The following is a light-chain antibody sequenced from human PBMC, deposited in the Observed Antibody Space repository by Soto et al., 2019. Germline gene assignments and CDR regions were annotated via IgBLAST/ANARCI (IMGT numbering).Light chain of an antibody. CDR2: ASS. CDR1: QDIRIA. CDR3: LQRSILSFA. Sequence: DIQMTQSPSSLSASVGDRVTITCRASQDIRIALDWFQQKPGKAPRRLIYASSSLHSWFPSRFRGSGSGTEFTLTFICLQPDDFATCSCLQRSILSFAFGQET. J-gene: IGKJ1*01. V-gene: IGKV1-17*01.